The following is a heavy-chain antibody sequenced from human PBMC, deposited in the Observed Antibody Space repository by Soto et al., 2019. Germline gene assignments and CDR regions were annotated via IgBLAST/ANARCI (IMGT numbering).Heavy chain of an antibody. Sequence: PGQSLKISCQGSGYSLTSYWIHWVRQMPGKRLEWMGIIYPGDSDTRYSPSFQGQVTISADKSISTAYLQWSSLKASDTATCYWARPFYYVYSYCHTYHHYVLSVWAQGTTDTVSS. CDR2: IYPGDSDT. CDR3: ARPFYYVYSYCHTYHHYVLSV. CDR1: GYSLTSYW. D-gene: IGHD3-10*02. V-gene: IGHV5-51*01. J-gene: IGHJ6*01.